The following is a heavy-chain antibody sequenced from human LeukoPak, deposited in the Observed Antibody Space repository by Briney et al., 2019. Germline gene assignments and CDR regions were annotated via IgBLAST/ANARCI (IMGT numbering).Heavy chain of an antibody. CDR1: GVSIKSVSFY. Sequence: SETLSLTCTVSGVSIKSVSFYWSWFRQPAGRGLEWIGRIHTSGSTNYNPSLKSRVSISLDTSKKQFSLKLSSVTAADTAVYYCARDRSYFDGSSYPADWGQGSLVTVSS. V-gene: IGHV4-61*02. CDR3: ARDRSYFDGSSYPAD. D-gene: IGHD3-22*01. J-gene: IGHJ4*02. CDR2: IHTSGST.